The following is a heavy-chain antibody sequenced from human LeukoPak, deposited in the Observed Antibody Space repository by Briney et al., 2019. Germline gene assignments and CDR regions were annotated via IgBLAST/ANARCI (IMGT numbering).Heavy chain of an antibody. D-gene: IGHD6-13*01. CDR2: IYYSGST. CDR1: GGSISSYY. CDR3: ASAPIAAAGPNWFDP. Sequence: TSETLSLTCTVSGGSISSYYWSWIRQPPEKGLEWIGYIYYSGSTNYNPSLKSRVTISVDTSKNQFSLKLSSVTAADTAVYYCASAPIAAAGPNWFDPWGQGTLVTVSS. J-gene: IGHJ5*02. V-gene: IGHV4-59*01.